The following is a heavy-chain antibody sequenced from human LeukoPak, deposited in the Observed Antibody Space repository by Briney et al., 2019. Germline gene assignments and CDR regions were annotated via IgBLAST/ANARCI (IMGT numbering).Heavy chain of an antibody. CDR3: TTDLDYYGSGIYYYY. Sequence: PGGSLRLSCAASGFTFSNAWMSWVRQAPGKGLEWVGRIKSKTDGGTTDYAAPVKGRFTISRDDSKNTLYLQMNSLKTEDTAVYYCTTDLDYYGSGIYYYYGGQGTLVTVSS. CDR2: IKSKTDGGTT. V-gene: IGHV3-15*01. D-gene: IGHD3-10*01. CDR1: GFTFSNAW. J-gene: IGHJ4*02.